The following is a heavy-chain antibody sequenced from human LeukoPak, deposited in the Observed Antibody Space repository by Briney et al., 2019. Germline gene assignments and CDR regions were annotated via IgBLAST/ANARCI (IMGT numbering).Heavy chain of an antibody. CDR2: INPNSGGT. V-gene: IGHV1-2*06. Sequence: ASVKVSCKASGYTFTGYYMHWVRQAPGQGLEWMGRINPNSGGTNYAQKFQGRVTMTRDTSISTAYMELSRLRSDDTAVYYCARGLQIVEVHDYWGQGTLVTVSS. D-gene: IGHD3-22*01. CDR1: GYTFTGYY. CDR3: ARGLQIVEVHDY. J-gene: IGHJ4*02.